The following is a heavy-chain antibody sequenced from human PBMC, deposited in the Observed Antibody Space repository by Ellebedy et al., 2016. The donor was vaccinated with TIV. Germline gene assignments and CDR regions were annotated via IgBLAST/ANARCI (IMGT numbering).Heavy chain of an antibody. CDR2: VNSNSCGT. D-gene: IGHD3-9*01. Sequence: AASVKVSCKASEFLFTDFYIHWVRQAPGQGLEWMGCVNSNSCGTTNVQKFKGRVTMTSDKSINTAYMELRSLRSDDTAVYFCARGLTSQSDLDYWGQGTLVTVSS. CDR1: EFLFTDFY. J-gene: IGHJ4*02. V-gene: IGHV1-2*02. CDR3: ARGLTSQSDLDY.